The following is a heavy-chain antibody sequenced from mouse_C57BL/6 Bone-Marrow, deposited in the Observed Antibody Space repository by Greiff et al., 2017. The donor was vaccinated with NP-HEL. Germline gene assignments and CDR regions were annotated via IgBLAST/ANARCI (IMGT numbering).Heavy chain of an antibody. V-gene: IGHV1-81*01. CDR1: GYTFTSYG. CDR2: IYPRSGNT. Sequence: VKLQQSGAELARPGASVKLSCTASGYTFTSYGISWVKQRTGQGLEWIGEIYPRSGNTYYNEKFKGKATLTADKSSSTAYMELRSLTSEDSAVYFCARSNYGLRRLAGFAYWGQGTLVTVSA. J-gene: IGHJ3*01. D-gene: IGHD2-2*01. CDR3: ARSNYGLRRLAGFAY.